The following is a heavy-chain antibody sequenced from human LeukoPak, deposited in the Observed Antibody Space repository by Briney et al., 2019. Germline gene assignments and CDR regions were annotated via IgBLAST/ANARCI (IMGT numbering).Heavy chain of an antibody. Sequence: GGSLRLSCAASGFPFSNYALTWVRQGPGKGLEWVSGLSGSGISTYYADSVKGRFTISRDNSKNTLYLQMNSLRAEDTAVYYCAKDPPKNYYDSSGPLPPLYWGQGTLVTVSS. CDR2: LSGSGIST. CDR1: GFPFSNYA. CDR3: AKDPPKNYYDSSGPLPPLY. D-gene: IGHD3-22*01. J-gene: IGHJ4*02. V-gene: IGHV3-23*01.